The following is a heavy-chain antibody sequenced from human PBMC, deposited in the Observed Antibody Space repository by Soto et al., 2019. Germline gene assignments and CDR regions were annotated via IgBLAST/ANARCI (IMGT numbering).Heavy chain of an antibody. Sequence: EMQLVESGGALVQPGESLRLSCEASGFSFSNYWMTWVRQAPGKGLEWVANIRRDGGATSYLDSVRGRFTISRDNAENSLYLQMNSLRAEDTALYYCARDVSPGSSSLYLDAFDIWGQGTMVTVSS. V-gene: IGHV3-7*05. CDR3: ARDVSPGSSSLYLDAFDI. D-gene: IGHD6-13*01. J-gene: IGHJ3*02. CDR2: IRRDGGAT. CDR1: GFSFSNYW.